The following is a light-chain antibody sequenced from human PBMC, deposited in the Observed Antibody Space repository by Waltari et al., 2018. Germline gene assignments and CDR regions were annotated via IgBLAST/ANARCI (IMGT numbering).Light chain of an antibody. Sequence: DIQMTQPPSSLSASVGDTVTISCRPSQYIGGYLNWYQLKRGKAPKLLIAGSSRLQDGVPSRFTGSGSGTDFTLTISSLHSDDFAIYVCQQSFIPPWTFGQGTKVDI. CDR3: QQSFIPPWT. J-gene: IGKJ1*01. V-gene: IGKV1-39*01. CDR1: QYIGGY. CDR2: GSS.